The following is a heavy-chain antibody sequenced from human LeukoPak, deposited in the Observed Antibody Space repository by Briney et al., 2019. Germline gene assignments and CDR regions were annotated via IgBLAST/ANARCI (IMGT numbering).Heavy chain of an antibody. Sequence: GGSLRLSCAASGFSFSSYAMSWVRQAPGKGLEWVSAISGSGGSTYYADSVKGRFTISRDNSKNTLYLQMNSLRAEDTAVYYCAKSGWPPNYYGMDVWGQGTTVTVSS. D-gene: IGHD6-19*01. J-gene: IGHJ6*02. CDR2: ISGSGGST. V-gene: IGHV3-23*01. CDR3: AKSGWPPNYYGMDV. CDR1: GFSFSSYA.